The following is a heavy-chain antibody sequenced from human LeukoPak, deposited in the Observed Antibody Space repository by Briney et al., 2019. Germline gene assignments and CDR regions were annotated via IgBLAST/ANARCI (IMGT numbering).Heavy chain of an antibody. D-gene: IGHD1-26*01. CDR1: GVSISGHY. CDR3: ARGGASSRYFGY. Sequence: PSETLSLTRTVSGVSISGHYWSWIRQPPGKGLEWIGFVSYSGNTNYNPSLNGRVTISLDTSKSQFSLSLNSVTAADTAVYLCARGGASSRYFGYWGQGTLVTVSS. CDR2: VSYSGNT. J-gene: IGHJ4*02. V-gene: IGHV4-59*11.